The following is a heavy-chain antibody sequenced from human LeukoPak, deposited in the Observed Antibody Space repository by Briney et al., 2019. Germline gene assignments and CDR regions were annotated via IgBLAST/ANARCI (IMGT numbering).Heavy chain of an antibody. CDR1: GYTFTTYA. Sequence: GASVKISCKASGYTFTTYAMNWVRQAPGQGLEWMGWINTNTGNPTYAQGFTGRFVFSLDTSVSTAYLQISSLKAEDTAVYYCARDKGRYYDILTAPCWFDPWGQGTLVTVSS. V-gene: IGHV7-4-1*02. CDR3: ARDKGRYYDILTAPCWFDP. J-gene: IGHJ5*02. CDR2: INTNTGNP. D-gene: IGHD3-9*01.